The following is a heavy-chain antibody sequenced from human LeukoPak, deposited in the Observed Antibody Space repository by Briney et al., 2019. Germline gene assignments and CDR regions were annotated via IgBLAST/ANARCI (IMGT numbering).Heavy chain of an antibody. Sequence: GGSLRLSCAASGFTFSSYGMHWVRQAPGKGLEWVAVISYDGSNKYYADSVKGRFTISRDNSKNTLYLQMNSLRAEDTAVYYCAKDASTVTTPPPFDYWGQGTLVTVSS. D-gene: IGHD4-17*01. CDR3: AKDASTVTTPPPFDY. V-gene: IGHV3-30*18. CDR1: GFTFSSYG. CDR2: ISYDGSNK. J-gene: IGHJ4*02.